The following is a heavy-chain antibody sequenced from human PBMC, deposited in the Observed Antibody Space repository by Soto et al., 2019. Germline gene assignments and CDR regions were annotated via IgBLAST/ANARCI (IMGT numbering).Heavy chain of an antibody. CDR1: GFTFSSYS. Sequence: PGGSLRLSCAASGFTFSSYSMDWVRQAPGKGLEWVSSISTSSSYIYYADSVKGRFTISRDNAKNSLYMQMNSLRAEDTAVYYCARAWHTGYCFDYWGQGTLVTVSS. D-gene: IGHD2-8*02. CDR2: ISTSSSYI. CDR3: ARAWHTGYCFDY. V-gene: IGHV3-21*01. J-gene: IGHJ4*02.